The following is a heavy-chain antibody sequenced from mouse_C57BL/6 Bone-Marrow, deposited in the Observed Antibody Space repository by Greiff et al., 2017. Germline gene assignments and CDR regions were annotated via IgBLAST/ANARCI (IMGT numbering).Heavy chain of an antibody. CDR3: AIETYYSNYYAMDY. CDR1: GYSITSGYD. J-gene: IGHJ4*01. V-gene: IGHV3-1*01. CDR2: ISYSGST. D-gene: IGHD2-5*01. Sequence: EVHLVESGPGMVKPSQSLSLTCTVTGYSITSGYDWHWIRHFPGNKLEWMGYISYSGSTNYNPSLKSRISITHDTSKNHFFLKLNSVTTEDTATYYCAIETYYSNYYAMDYWGQGTSVTVSS.